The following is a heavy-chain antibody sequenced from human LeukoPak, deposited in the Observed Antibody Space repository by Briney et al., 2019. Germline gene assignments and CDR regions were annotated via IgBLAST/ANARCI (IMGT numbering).Heavy chain of an antibody. CDR3: AKEGPYSSPRNYYFDY. CDR2: LNNDAAAT. D-gene: IGHD2-15*01. Sequence: GGSLRLSCTTSGFTFNNFAMSWVRQAPGKGPEWVSALNNDAAATYYADSVKGRFTISRDNFKNTLYLQMNSLRADDTAIYYCAKEGPYSSPRNYYFDYWGQGALVTVSS. V-gene: IGHV3-23*01. J-gene: IGHJ4*02. CDR1: GFTFNNFA.